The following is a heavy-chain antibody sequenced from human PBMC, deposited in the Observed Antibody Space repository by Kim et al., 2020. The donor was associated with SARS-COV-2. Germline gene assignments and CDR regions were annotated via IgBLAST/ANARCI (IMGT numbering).Heavy chain of an antibody. CDR2: IYYSGST. D-gene: IGHD3-9*01. CDR3: ARGGGCYDILTGYNGNFDS. J-gene: IGHJ4*02. V-gene: IGHV4-61*01. CDR1: GGSVSSGSYY. Sequence: SETLSLTCTVSGGSVSSGSYYWSWIRQPPGKGLEWIGYIYYSGSTNYNPSLKSRVTISVDTSKNQFSLKLSSVTAADTAVYYCARGGGCYDILTGYNGNFDSWGQGTLVTVSS.